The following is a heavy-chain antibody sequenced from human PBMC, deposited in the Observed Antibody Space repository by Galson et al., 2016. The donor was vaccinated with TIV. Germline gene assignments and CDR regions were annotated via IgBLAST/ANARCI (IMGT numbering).Heavy chain of an antibody. V-gene: IGHV1-8*01. CDR2: MNPNSGDT. J-gene: IGHJ4*02. D-gene: IGHD3-16*02. Sequence: SVKVSCKASGYTFTSYDIVWVRQATGQGLEWMGWMNPNSGDTGHAQKFQGRITMTRSVSIRTAYMELSSLTPGDTAVYYCERVGYHDYVWGTYRDDYWGQGTLVTVSS. CDR1: GYTFTSYD. CDR3: ERVGYHDYVWGTYRDDY.